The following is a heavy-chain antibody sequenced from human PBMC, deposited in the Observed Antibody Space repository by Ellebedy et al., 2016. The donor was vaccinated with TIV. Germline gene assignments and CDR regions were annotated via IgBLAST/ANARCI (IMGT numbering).Heavy chain of an antibody. CDR3: ARGSFIVATISLDY. D-gene: IGHD5-12*01. J-gene: IGHJ4*02. CDR2: INHSGST. Sequence: GSLRLXXAVYGGSFSGYYWSWIRQPPGKGLEWIGEINHSGSTNYNPSLKSRVTISVDTSKNQFSLKLSSVTAADTAVYYCARGSFIVATISLDYWGQGTLVTVSS. CDR1: GGSFSGYY. V-gene: IGHV4-34*01.